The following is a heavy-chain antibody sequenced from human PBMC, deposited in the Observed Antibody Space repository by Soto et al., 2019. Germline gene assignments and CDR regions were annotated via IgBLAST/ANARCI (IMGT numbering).Heavy chain of an antibody. CDR1: GFTFSSYA. CDR3: AKGLYCGGDCHYPALFLFFA. V-gene: IGHV3-23*01. CDR2: ISGSGGST. J-gene: IGHJ4*02. Sequence: PGGSLRLSCAASGFTFSSYAMSWVRQAPGKGLEWVSAISGSGGSTYYADSVKGRFTISRDNSKNTLYLQMNSLRAEDTAVYYCAKGLYCGGDCHYPALFLFFAWGQGTLVTAPQ. D-gene: IGHD2-21*02.